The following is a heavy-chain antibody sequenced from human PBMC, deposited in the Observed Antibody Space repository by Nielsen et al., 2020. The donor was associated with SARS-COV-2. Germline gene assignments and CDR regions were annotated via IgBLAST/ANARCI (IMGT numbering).Heavy chain of an antibody. CDR3: AREGRLLWVGEVRGSTKNFNGMDV. CDR2: INGKTGNT. J-gene: IGHJ6*02. Sequence: ASVKVSCKASGYTFSSHGISWVRQAPGQGLEWVGWINGKTGNTKYGQKFQDRVTMTIDTSTSAAFLEVRSLRSDDTAVYYCAREGRLLWVGEVRGSTKNFNGMDVWGQGTSVTVSS. V-gene: IGHV1-18*01. CDR1: GYTFSSHG. D-gene: IGHD3-10*01.